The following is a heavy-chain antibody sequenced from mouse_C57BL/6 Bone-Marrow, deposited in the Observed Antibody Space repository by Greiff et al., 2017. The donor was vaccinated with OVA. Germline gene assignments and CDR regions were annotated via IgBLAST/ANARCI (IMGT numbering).Heavy chain of an antibody. D-gene: IGHD4-1*01. CDR3: AREPNWDVGAMDY. Sequence: EVMLVESEGGLVQPGSSMKLSCTASGFTFSDYYMAWVRQVPEKGLEWVANINYDGSSTYYLDSLKSRFIISRDNAKNILYLQMSSLKSEDTATYYCAREPNWDVGAMDYWGQGTSVTVSS. J-gene: IGHJ4*01. V-gene: IGHV5-16*01. CDR1: GFTFSDYY. CDR2: INYDGSST.